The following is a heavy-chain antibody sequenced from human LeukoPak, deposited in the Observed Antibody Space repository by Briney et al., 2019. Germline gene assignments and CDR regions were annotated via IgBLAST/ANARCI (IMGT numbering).Heavy chain of an antibody. V-gene: IGHV4-59*01. CDR3: ARALVSSWYDY. CDR1: GGSISSYY. D-gene: IGHD6-13*01. CDR2: IYCSGST. J-gene: IGHJ4*02. Sequence: SETLSLTCTVSGGSISSYYWSWIRQPPGKGLEWIGYIYCSGSTNYNPSLKSRVTISVDTSKNQFSLKLSSVTAADTAVYYCARALVSSWYDYWGQGTLVTVSS.